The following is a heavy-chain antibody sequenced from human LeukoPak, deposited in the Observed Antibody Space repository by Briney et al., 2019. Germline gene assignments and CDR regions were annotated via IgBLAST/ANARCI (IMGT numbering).Heavy chain of an antibody. CDR1: GFTFNSYA. CDR3: AKARIVVVTGRGYFDY. D-gene: IGHD2-21*02. J-gene: IGHJ4*02. CDR2: ISGSGGST. Sequence: GGSLRLSCAASGFTFNSYAMSWVRQAPGKGLSWVSGISGSGGSTYYADSVKGRFTISRDNSKNTLYLQMSSLRAEDTAIYYCAKARIVVVTGRGYFDYWGQGTLVTVSS. V-gene: IGHV3-23*01.